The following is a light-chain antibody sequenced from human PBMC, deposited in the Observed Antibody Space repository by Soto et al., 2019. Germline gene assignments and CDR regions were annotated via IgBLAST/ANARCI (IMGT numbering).Light chain of an antibody. CDR3: QQYGSTPLT. CDR1: QSVGSNS. V-gene: IGKV3-20*01. J-gene: IGKJ4*01. CDR2: DAS. Sequence: EIVLTQSPGTLSLSPGARATLSCRASQSVGSNSLAWYQQRPGQAPRFLIYDASSRATGIPDRFSGSGSGTDFTLTISRLEPEDFAVYYCQQYGSTPLTLGGGTKVEIK.